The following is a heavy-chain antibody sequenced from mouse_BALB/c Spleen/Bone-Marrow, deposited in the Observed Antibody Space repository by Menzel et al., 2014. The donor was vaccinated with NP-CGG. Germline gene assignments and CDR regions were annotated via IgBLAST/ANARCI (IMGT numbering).Heavy chain of an antibody. J-gene: IGHJ4*01. D-gene: IGHD2-1*01. CDR1: GFTSIDYY. Sequence: EVHLVESGGGLVQPGGSLRLSCEASGFTSIDYYMTWVRQPPGKALEWLGFIRNRANGYTTEYSASVKGRFTISRDISQSIFYLQMNTLRAEDSATYYCARETGYAYGNFAMYYWGQGT. CDR3: ARETGYAYGNFAMYY. V-gene: IGHV7-3*02. CDR2: IRNRANGYTT.